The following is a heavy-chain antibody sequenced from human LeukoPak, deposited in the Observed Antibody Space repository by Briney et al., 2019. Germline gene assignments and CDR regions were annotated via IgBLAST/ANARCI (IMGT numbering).Heavy chain of an antibody. CDR2: ISSSGSTI. J-gene: IGHJ4*02. CDR3: PRDSSYYGSGSFSD. Sequence: GGSLRLSCAASGFTFSTYEMNWVRQAPGKGLEWVSYISSSGSTIYYADSVKGRFTISRDNAKNSLYLQMNSLRAEDTAVYYCPRDSSYYGSGSFSDWGQRTLVTVSS. CDR1: GFTFSTYE. V-gene: IGHV3-48*03. D-gene: IGHD3-10*01.